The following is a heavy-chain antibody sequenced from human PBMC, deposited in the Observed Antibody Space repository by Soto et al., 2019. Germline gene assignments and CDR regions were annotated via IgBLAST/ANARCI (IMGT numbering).Heavy chain of an antibody. J-gene: IGHJ4*02. CDR3: ARQRGYYVDY. Sequence: QVQLQESGPGLVEPSGTLSLTCAVSGGSIRSGNWWSWVRQPPGKGLEWIGEIYHSGTTNYNPSLKSQVTISVDKSKNQFSLKLTSVTAADTAVYYCARQRGYYVDYWGQGTLVTVSS. V-gene: IGHV4-4*02. CDR2: IYHSGTT. CDR1: GGSIRSGNW. D-gene: IGHD3-22*01.